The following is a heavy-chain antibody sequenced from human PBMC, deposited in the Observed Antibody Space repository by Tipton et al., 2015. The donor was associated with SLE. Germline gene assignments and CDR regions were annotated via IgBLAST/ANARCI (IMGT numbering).Heavy chain of an antibody. CDR3: ARSRGGASRAFDY. Sequence: TLSLTCTVSGDTISDHYWSWIRQPPGKGLEWIGEINHSGSTNYNPSLKSRVTISVATSKDQFSLKLNSVTAADTAVYYCARSRGGASRAFDYWGQGTLVIVSS. D-gene: IGHD3-16*01. CDR2: INHSGST. J-gene: IGHJ4*02. V-gene: IGHV4-34*01. CDR1: GDTISDHY.